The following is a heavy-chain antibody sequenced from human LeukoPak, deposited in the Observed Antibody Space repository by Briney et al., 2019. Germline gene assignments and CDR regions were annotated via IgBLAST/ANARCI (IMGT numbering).Heavy chain of an antibody. CDR2: ISYSGST. Sequence: SETLSLICTVSGDSISSYYWSWIRQPPGKGLEWIGYISYSGSTNYNPSLESRVTISGDTSKNQFSLKLSSVTAADTAFYYCARQSRGTTARLFDYWGQGTLVTVSS. D-gene: IGHD1-1*01. V-gene: IGHV4-59*08. CDR3: ARQSRGTTARLFDY. CDR1: GDSISSYY. J-gene: IGHJ4*02.